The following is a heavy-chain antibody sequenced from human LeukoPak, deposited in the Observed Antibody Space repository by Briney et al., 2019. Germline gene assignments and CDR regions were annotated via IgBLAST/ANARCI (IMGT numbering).Heavy chain of an antibody. V-gene: IGHV4-34*01. CDR3: ARFTGVPAGTYYYHYIDV. CDR1: GGSFSGYY. D-gene: IGHD2-2*01. J-gene: IGHJ6*03. Sequence: SETLSLTCAVYGGSFSGYYWSWIRQPPGKGLEWIGEINHSGSTYYNPSLKSRVTISVDTSKNQFSLKLSSVTAADTAAYYCARFTGVPAGTYYYHYIDVWGKGTTVTVSS. CDR2: INHSGST.